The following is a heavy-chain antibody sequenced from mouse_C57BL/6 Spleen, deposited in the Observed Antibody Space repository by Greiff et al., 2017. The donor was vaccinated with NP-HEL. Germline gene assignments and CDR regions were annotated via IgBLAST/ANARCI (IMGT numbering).Heavy chain of an antibody. V-gene: IGHV3-6*01. CDR3: AREGYYYGSHFDY. Sequence: EVKLMESGPGLVKPSQSLSLTCSVTGYSITSGYYWNWIRQFPGNKLEWMGYISYDGSNNYDPSLKNRISITRDTSKNQFFLKLNSVTTEDTATYYSAREGYYYGSHFDYWGQGTTLTVSS. CDR2: ISYDGSN. J-gene: IGHJ2*01. CDR1: GYSITSGYY. D-gene: IGHD1-1*01.